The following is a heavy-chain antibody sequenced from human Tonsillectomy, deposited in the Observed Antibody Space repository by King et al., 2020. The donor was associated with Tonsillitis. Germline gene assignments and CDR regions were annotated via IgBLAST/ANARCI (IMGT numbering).Heavy chain of an antibody. J-gene: IGHJ3*01. CDR3: AKDKGTDYYDIGRGAFDV. D-gene: IGHD3-22*01. CDR1: GFTFNNFD. V-gene: IGHV3-21*01. Sequence: VQLQESGGGLVKPGGSLRLSCATSGFTFNNFDMNWVRQAPGKGLEWVSSISSSGRYIYYADSVKGRFTISRDKAGNSMFLWMTSLRVEDTAVYYCAKDKGTDYYDIGRGAFDVWGKGPTVTVSS. CDR2: ISSSGRYI.